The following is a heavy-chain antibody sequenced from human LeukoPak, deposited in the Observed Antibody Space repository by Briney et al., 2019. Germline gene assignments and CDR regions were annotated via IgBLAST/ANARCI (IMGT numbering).Heavy chain of an antibody. Sequence: SETLSLTCTVPGGSVSSGDYYWSWIRQPPGQGLEWIGYIYDSGTTSYNPSLKSRVTISVDTSKNQFSLRLSSVTAADTAVYYCASIAVVAAAIDYWGQGTLVTVSS. V-gene: IGHV4-30-4*01. CDR2: IYDSGTT. CDR1: GGSVSSGDYY. J-gene: IGHJ4*02. D-gene: IGHD2-2*01. CDR3: ASIAVVAAAIDY.